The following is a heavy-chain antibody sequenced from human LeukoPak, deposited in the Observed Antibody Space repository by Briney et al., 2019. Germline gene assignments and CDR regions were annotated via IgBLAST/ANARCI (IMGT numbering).Heavy chain of an antibody. CDR3: ARYDFGAFDI. CDR2: INPIFGTA. Sequence: SSVKVSCKASGCTFSSYAISWVRQAPGQGLEWMGGINPIFGTANFAQKFQGRVTITAGESTSTAYMELSSLRSEVTAVYYCARYDFGAFDIWGQGTMVTLSS. V-gene: IGHV1-69*13. J-gene: IGHJ3*02. CDR1: GCTFSSYA. D-gene: IGHD3-3*01.